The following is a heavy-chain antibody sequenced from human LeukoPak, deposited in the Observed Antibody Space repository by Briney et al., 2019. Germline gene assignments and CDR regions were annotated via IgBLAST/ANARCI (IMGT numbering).Heavy chain of an antibody. D-gene: IGHD6-19*01. CDR2: IYYSGST. Sequence: SETLSLTCTVSGGSISSYYWSWIRQPPGKGLGWIGYIYYSGSTNYNPSLKSRVTISVDTSKNQFSLKLSSVTAADTAVYYCARTSSGWFYYYYYGMDVWGQGTTVTVSS. CDR3: ARTSSGWFYYYYYGMDV. V-gene: IGHV4-59*01. J-gene: IGHJ6*02. CDR1: GGSISSYY.